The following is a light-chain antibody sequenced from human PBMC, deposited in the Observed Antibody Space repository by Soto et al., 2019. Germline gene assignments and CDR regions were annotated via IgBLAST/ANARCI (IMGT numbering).Light chain of an antibody. V-gene: IGKV1-39*01. CDR1: QSIISY. CDR2: VAS. Sequence: DIQLTESPLTLSASIGDRVTITFRASQSIISYLNWYQQKPGTAPKLLIYVASSLRSGVPSRFSGSGSGTECTLTISSLHPEDFETYYCQQTYSNLWTFGQGTKVDIK. J-gene: IGKJ1*01. CDR3: QQTYSNLWT.